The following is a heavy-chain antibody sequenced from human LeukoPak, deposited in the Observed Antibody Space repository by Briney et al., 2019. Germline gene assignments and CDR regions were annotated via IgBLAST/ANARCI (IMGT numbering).Heavy chain of an antibody. V-gene: IGHV3-7*01. D-gene: IGHD5-24*01. CDR3: ARELLGRGYNSGDFDY. CDR1: GFTFSSYW. Sequence: GGSLRLSCAASGFTFSSYWMNWVRQAPGKGLEWVANIKQDGSEKYYVGSVKGRFTISRDNAKNSLYLQMNSLRAEDTAVYYCARELLGRGYNSGDFDYWCQGTLVTVSS. CDR2: IKQDGSEK. J-gene: IGHJ4*02.